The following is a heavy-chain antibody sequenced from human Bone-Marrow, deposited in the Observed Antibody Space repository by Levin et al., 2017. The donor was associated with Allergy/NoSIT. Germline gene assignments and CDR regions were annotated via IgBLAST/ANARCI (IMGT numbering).Heavy chain of an antibody. CDR3: AKESPNSIAVAGLGSVNFDY. CDR2: ISWNSGSI. V-gene: IGHV3-9*01. Sequence: SLKISCAASGFTFDDYAMHWVRQAPGKGLEWVSGISWNSGSIGYADSVKGRFTISRDNAKNSLYLQMNSLRAEDTALYYCAKESPNSIAVAGLGSVNFDYWGQGTLVTVSS. D-gene: IGHD6-19*01. J-gene: IGHJ4*02. CDR1: GFTFDDYA.